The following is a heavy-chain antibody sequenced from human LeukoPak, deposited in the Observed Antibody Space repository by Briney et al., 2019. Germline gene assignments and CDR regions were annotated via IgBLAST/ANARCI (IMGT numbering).Heavy chain of an antibody. CDR2: ISESGSTI. Sequence: GGSLRLSCAASGFTFSSYEMNWVRQAPGKGLEWVSYISESGSTIYYADSVKGRFIISRDNAKNSLYLHMNSLRADDTAVYYCAREMYSSGWYNWFDPWGEGTLVTVSS. CDR3: AREMYSSGWYNWFDP. D-gene: IGHD6-19*01. J-gene: IGHJ5*02. CDR1: GFTFSSYE. V-gene: IGHV3-48*03.